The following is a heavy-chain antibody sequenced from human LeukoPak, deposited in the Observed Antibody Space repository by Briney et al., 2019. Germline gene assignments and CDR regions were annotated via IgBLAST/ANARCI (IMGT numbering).Heavy chain of an antibody. CDR2: IVVGSGNT. Sequence: AASVKVSCKASGFTFTSSAMQWVRQARGQRLEWIGWIVVGSGNTNYAQKFQGRVTITAEKSTNTAHMELSRLESGDTAVYYCTRDRDDYSKEPRFYYYYYMDVWGKGTTVTVSS. D-gene: IGHD4-11*01. J-gene: IGHJ6*03. V-gene: IGHV1-58*02. CDR1: GFTFTSSA. CDR3: TRDRDDYSKEPRFYYYYYMDV.